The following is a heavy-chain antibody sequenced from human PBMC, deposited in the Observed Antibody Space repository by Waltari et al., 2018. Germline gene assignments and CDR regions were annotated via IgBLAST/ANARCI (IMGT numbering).Heavy chain of an antibody. D-gene: IGHD3-22*01. CDR1: GGTFSSYT. CDR3: ARVRYYDSSGYVYHYYYGMDV. CDR2: IIPILGIA. Sequence: QVQLVQSGAEVKKPGSSVKVSCKASGGTFSSYTISWVRQAPGQGIEWMGRIIPILGIANYAQKFQGRVTITADKSTSTAYMELSSLRSEDTAVYYCARVRYYDSSGYVYHYYYGMDVWGQGTTVTVSS. J-gene: IGHJ6*02. V-gene: IGHV1-69*02.